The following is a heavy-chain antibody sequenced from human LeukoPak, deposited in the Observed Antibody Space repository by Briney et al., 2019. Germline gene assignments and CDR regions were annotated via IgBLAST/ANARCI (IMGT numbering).Heavy chain of an antibody. D-gene: IGHD6-19*01. Sequence: PGGSLRLSCAASGFTFSSYWMSWVRQAPGKGLEWVANIKQDGSEKYYVDSVKGRFTISRDNAKNSLYLQMNSLRAEDTAVYYCARAGYSSGWYVPPGDYWGQGTLVTVSS. V-gene: IGHV3-7*01. CDR1: GFTFSSYW. CDR3: ARAGYSSGWYVPPGDY. CDR2: IKQDGSEK. J-gene: IGHJ4*02.